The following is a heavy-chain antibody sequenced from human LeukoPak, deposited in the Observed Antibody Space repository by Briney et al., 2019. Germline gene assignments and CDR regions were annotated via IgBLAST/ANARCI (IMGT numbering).Heavy chain of an antibody. V-gene: IGHV1-2*04. CDR3: ARENIAAAGTNYYGMDV. Sequence: ASVKVSCKASGYTFTGYYMHWVRQAPGQGLEWMGWINPNSGGTNYAQKFQGWVTMTRDTSISTAYMELSRLRSDDTAVYYCARENIAAAGTNYYGMDVWGQGTTVTVSS. CDR2: INPNSGGT. D-gene: IGHD6-13*01. J-gene: IGHJ6*02. CDR1: GYTFTGYY.